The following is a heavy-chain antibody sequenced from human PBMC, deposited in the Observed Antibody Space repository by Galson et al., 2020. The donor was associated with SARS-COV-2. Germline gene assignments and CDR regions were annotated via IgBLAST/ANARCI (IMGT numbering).Heavy chain of an antibody. J-gene: IGHJ3*01. D-gene: IGHD3-10*01. V-gene: IGHV4-38-2*01. CDR3: ARPLWLGTDAFDV. Sequence: SENLSLTCAVSGYSINNDYYWGWIRQPPGKGLEWIGSIYHSGSTYYNPSLKSRVTISLDTSKNQFSLKLSSVTAADTAVYYCARPLWLGTDAFDVWGQGTMVTVSS. CDR1: GYSINNDYY. CDR2: IYHSGST.